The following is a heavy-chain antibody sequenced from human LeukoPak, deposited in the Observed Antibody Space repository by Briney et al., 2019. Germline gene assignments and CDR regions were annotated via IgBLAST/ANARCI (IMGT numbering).Heavy chain of an antibody. CDR1: GVTFSSYC. V-gene: IGHV3-7*01. CDR3: AGERIVGATYFDY. D-gene: IGHD1-26*01. J-gene: IGHJ4*02. CDR2: IKHHGSEK. Sequence: PGGSLRLSCAASGVTFSSYCMSWVRQAPGKGLEWVANIKHHGSEKYYVDSVKGRFTIAGYNSKKSLYLQSNILRAEDTAGYFCAGERIVGATYFDYWGQGTLVTVSS.